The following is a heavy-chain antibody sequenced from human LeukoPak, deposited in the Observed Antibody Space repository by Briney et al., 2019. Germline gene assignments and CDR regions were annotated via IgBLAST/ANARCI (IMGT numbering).Heavy chain of an antibody. CDR2: IYYSGST. CDR3: ASHPTGSWYLDY. J-gene: IGHJ4*02. Sequence: PSETLSLTCTVSGGSISSSSYYWGWIRQPPGKGLEWIGSIYYSGSTYYNPSLKSRVTISVDTSKNQFSLKLSSVTAADTAVYYCASHPTGSWYLDYWGQGTLVTVSS. D-gene: IGHD6-13*01. CDR1: GGSISSSSYY. V-gene: IGHV4-39*07.